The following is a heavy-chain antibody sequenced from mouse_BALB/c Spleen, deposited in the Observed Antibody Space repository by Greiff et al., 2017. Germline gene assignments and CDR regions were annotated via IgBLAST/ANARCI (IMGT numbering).Heavy chain of an antibody. CDR3: AFGYDTWFAY. J-gene: IGHJ3*01. D-gene: IGHD2-14*01. V-gene: IGHV2-9*02. Sequence: QVQLKESGPGLVAPSQSLSITCTVSGFSLTSYGVHWVRQPPGKGLEWLGVIWAGGSTNYNSALMSRLSISKDNSKSQVFLKMNSLQTDDTAMYYCAFGYDTWFAYWGQGTLVTVSA. CDR2: IWAGGST. CDR1: GFSLTSYG.